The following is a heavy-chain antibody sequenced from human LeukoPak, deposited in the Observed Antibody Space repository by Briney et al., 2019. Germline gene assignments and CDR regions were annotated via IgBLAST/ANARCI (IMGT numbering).Heavy chain of an antibody. CDR2: ICDSRNA. CDR1: GGSISSGGYY. J-gene: IGHJ4*02. D-gene: IGHD3-10*01. V-gene: IGHV4-31*03. CDR3: AVGETGTKVDY. Sequence: SETLSLTCTVSGGSISSGGYYWSWIRQHPGEGLEWIGFICDSRNAHYRAFLKSRASISLDTSENQFSLKLSSVTAADTAVYYCAVGETGTKVDYWGQGILVTVSS.